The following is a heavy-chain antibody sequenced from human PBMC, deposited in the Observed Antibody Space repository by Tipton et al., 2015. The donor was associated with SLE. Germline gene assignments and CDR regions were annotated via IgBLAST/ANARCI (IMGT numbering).Heavy chain of an antibody. J-gene: IGHJ4*02. Sequence: TLSLTCTVSGGSISSYYWSWIRQPPGKGLEWIGYIYYSGSTYYKPSLKSRLTISVDTSKNQFSLKLSSVTAADTAVYFCARGGVGGYDYFDYWGQGTLVTVSS. CDR3: ARGGVGGYDYFDY. CDR1: GGSISSYY. D-gene: IGHD5-12*01. CDR2: IYYSGST. V-gene: IGHV4-59*12.